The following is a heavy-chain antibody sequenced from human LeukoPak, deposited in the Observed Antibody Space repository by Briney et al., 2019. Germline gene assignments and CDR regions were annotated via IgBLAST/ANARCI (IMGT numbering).Heavy chain of an antibody. Sequence: SQTLSLTCTVSGGSISSGDYYWSWIRQPPGKGLEWIGYIYYSGSTYYNPSLKSRVTISVDTSKNQFSLQLNSVTPEDTAVYYCARTNMATIDCWGQGTLVTVSS. D-gene: IGHD5-24*01. J-gene: IGHJ4*02. CDR2: IYYSGST. V-gene: IGHV4-30-4*01. CDR1: GGSISSGDYY. CDR3: ARTNMATIDC.